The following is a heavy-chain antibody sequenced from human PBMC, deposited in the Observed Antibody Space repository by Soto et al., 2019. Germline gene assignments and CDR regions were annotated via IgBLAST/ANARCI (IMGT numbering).Heavy chain of an antibody. CDR2: IIPLFGTT. J-gene: IGHJ4*02. Sequence: QVQLVQSGAEVKKPGSSVKVSCRASGGTFSKFVVSWVRQAPGQGLEWMGGIIPLFGTTNYEQKFQGRVTITADKSTTTAYMELSSLRSDDTAVYYCASREGVAGPATYISPGYYFDCWGQGTLVTVSS. D-gene: IGHD2-15*01. CDR3: ASREGVAGPATYISPGYYFDC. V-gene: IGHV1-69*06. CDR1: GGTFSKFV.